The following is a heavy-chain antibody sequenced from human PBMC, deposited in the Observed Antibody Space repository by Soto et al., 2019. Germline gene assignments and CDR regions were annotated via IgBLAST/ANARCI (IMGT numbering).Heavy chain of an antibody. CDR3: ARGTLITFGGVIGYNWLDP. CDR2: ISTYNGNT. CDR1: GYTFTRSG. V-gene: IGHV1-18*01. Sequence: ASVKVSCKASGYTFTRSGISWVRQAPGQGLEWMGWISTYNGNTNYAQTFQGRVTMTTNTSTSTAYMEVRSLRSEDTAVYYCARGTLITFGGVIGYNWLDPWGQGTLVTVDS. D-gene: IGHD3-16*02. J-gene: IGHJ5*02.